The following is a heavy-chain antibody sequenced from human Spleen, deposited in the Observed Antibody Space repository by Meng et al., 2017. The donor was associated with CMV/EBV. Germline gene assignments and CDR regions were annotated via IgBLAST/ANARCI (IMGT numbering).Heavy chain of an antibody. V-gene: IGHV3-9*03. J-gene: IGHJ6*02. CDR3: AKGRGTSVHYYAVDV. Sequence: SLKISCTASGFTFDDYAMHWVRQAPGKGLEWVSGISWNSGRIGYAESVKGRFTISRDNAKNSLYLQMNSLRAEDMALYYCAKGRGTSVHYYAVDVWGQGTTVTVSS. CDR2: ISWNSGRI. CDR1: GFTFDDYA.